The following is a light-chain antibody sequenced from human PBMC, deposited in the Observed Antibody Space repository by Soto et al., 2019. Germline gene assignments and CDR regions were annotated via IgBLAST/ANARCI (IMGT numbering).Light chain of an antibody. CDR3: QQYNTYLTWT. Sequence: DTQMTQAPSTLSASVGDRFTISCRASQSVSMWLAWYQQKSGKAPRLXXYAASESESGVPSRFSGSESGTDFTLTISRLQPEDAANYYGQQYNTYLTWTFGQGTKVDIK. CDR1: QSVSMW. V-gene: IGKV1-5*01. CDR2: AAS. J-gene: IGKJ1*01.